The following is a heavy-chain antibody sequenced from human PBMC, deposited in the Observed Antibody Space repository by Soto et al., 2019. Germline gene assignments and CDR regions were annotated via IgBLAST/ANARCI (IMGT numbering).Heavy chain of an antibody. CDR1: GFTFSSDW. CDR2: MNSDGSSS. D-gene: IGHD6-19*01. Sequence: EVQLVESGGGLVQPGGSLRLSCAASGFTFSSDWMHWVRQTPGKGLVWLSRMNSDGSSSTYADAVKGRFTISRDNAKNSLYLQMNSLRAEDTAVYFCARGPRGWDGFDYWGQGPLVSVSS. CDR3: ARGPRGWDGFDY. J-gene: IGHJ4*02. V-gene: IGHV3-74*01.